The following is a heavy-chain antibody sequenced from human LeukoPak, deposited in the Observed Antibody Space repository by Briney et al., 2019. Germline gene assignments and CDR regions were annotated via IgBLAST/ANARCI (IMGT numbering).Heavy chain of an antibody. CDR1: GFTFSDYW. V-gene: IGHV3-74*01. D-gene: IGHD3-3*01. J-gene: IGHJ3*02. CDR2: IDSDGSST. CDR3: VIGFTIVGVVNDAFDI. Sequence: GGSRRLSCAASGFTFSDYWMRWVRQAPGKGLVWVSRIDSDGSSTSKADSVKGRFTISRDNAKNTVYLQKNSLRDENTAVYYCVIGFTIVGVVNDAFDIWGQGTMVTVSS.